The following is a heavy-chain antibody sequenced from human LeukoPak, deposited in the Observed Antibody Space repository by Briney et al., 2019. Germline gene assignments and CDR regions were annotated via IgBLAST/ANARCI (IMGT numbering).Heavy chain of an antibody. CDR3: AATGQIRRDYFDY. Sequence: GGSLRLSCAASGFTFSSYAIHWVRQAPGKGLEWVAVISFDGTDAFYADSVKGRFTISRDNAKNSLYLQMNSLRAEDTAVYYCAATGQIRRDYFDYWGQGTLVTVSS. V-gene: IGHV3-30*04. CDR2: ISFDGTDA. J-gene: IGHJ4*02. D-gene: IGHD1-14*01. CDR1: GFTFSSYA.